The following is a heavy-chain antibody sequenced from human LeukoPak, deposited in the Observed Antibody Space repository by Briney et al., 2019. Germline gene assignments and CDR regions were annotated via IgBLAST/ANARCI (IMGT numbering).Heavy chain of an antibody. CDR1: GYTFTSYD. CDR3: ARGPRVRAFDI. CDR2: MNPNSGNT. Sequence: ASVKVSCKASGYTFTSYDINWVRQATGQGREWMGWMNPNSGNTGYAQKFQGRVTMTRNTSISTAYMELSSLRSDDTAVYYCARGPRVRAFDIWGQGTMVTVSS. V-gene: IGHV1-8*01. J-gene: IGHJ3*02.